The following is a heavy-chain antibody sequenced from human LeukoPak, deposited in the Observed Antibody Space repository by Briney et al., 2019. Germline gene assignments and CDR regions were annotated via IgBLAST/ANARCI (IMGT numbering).Heavy chain of an antibody. V-gene: IGHV3-30*03. Sequence: GALRLSCAASGFTFSSYGMHWVRQAPGKGLEWVAVISYDGSNKYYADSVRGRFTISRDNSKNTLYLQMNSLRAEDTAVYYCARQREEWELLRRGGYYFDYWGQGTLVTVSS. CDR1: GFTFSSYG. D-gene: IGHD1-26*01. CDR3: ARQREEWELLRRGGYYFDY. CDR2: ISYDGSNK. J-gene: IGHJ4*02.